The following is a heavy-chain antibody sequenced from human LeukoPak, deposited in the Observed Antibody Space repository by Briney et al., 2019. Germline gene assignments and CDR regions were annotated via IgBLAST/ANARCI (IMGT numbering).Heavy chain of an antibody. D-gene: IGHD4-17*01. Sequence: SETLSLTCAVSGGSISSGGYSWSWIRQPPGKGLEWIGYIYHSGSTYYNPSFKSRVTISVDRSKNQFSLKLSSVTAADTAVYYCARGYGDYDGDWFDPWGQGTLVTVSS. CDR3: ARGYGDYDGDWFDP. CDR2: IYHSGST. J-gene: IGHJ5*02. CDR1: GGSISSGGYS. V-gene: IGHV4-30-2*01.